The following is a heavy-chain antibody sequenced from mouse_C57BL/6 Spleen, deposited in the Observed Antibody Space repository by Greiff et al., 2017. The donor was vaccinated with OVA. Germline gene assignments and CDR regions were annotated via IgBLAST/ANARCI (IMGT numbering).Heavy chain of an antibody. D-gene: IGHD1-1*01. V-gene: IGHV1-42*01. CDR2: INPSTGGT. J-gene: IGHJ2*01. CDR3: ARWGTTVADY. Sequence: VQLKQSGPELVKPGASVKISCKASGYSFTGYYMNWVKQSPEKSLEWIGEINPSTGGTTYNQKFKAKATLTVDKSSSTAYMQLKSLTSEDSAVYYCARWGTTVADYWGQGTTLTVSS. CDR1: GYSFTGYY.